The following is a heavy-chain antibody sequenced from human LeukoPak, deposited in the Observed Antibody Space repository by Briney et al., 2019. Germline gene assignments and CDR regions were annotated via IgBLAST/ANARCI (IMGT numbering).Heavy chain of an antibody. V-gene: IGHV3-73*01. Sequence: GGSLRLSCAASGFTFSGSSIHWVRRASGKGLEWVGLIRTKANTYATAYAASVTGRFTISRDDSKTTSYLQMNSLKTEDTALYFCTTSYSGNSWYDWFGPWGQGTLVTVSS. J-gene: IGHJ5*02. CDR2: IRTKANTYAT. CDR3: TTSYSGNSWYDWFGP. D-gene: IGHD6-13*01. CDR1: GFTFSGSS.